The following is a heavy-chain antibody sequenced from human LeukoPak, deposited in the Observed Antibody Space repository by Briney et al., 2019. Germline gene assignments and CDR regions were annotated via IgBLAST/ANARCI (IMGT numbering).Heavy chain of an antibody. D-gene: IGHD2-2*01. J-gene: IGHJ6*02. V-gene: IGHV3-30*18. Sequence: GRSLRLSCAASGFPFSSYGMHWVRQAPGKGLEWVAGISYDGSNKYYADSVKGRFTISRDNSKNTLYLQMNSLRAEDTAVYYCAKAQGVVVPAAMRSYYYYGMDVWGQGTTVTVSS. CDR2: ISYDGSNK. CDR3: AKAQGVVVPAAMRSYYYYGMDV. CDR1: GFPFSSYG.